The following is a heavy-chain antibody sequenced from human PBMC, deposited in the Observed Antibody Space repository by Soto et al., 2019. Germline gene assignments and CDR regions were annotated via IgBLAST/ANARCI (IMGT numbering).Heavy chain of an antibody. D-gene: IGHD6-13*01. CDR1: GYTFTGYY. CDR3: AREKGDSSRVGWFDP. J-gene: IGHJ5*02. CDR2: INPNSGGT. Sequence: QVQLVQSGAEVKKPGASVKVSCKASGYTFTGYYMHWVRQAPGQGLEWMGWINPNSGGTNYAQKFQGRVTMTRDTSISTAYMELSRLRSDDTAVYYCAREKGDSSRVGWFDPWGQGTLVTVSS. V-gene: IGHV1-2*02.